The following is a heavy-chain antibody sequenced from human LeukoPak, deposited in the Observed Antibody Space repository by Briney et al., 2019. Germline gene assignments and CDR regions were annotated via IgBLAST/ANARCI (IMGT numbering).Heavy chain of an antibody. D-gene: IGHD6-13*01. CDR2: ITVVGGNK. Sequence: GGSLSLFCSASGFIFNNYAMTWVRQPPGKGLEWVSGITVVGGNKSKAASVSGTFTISSDTSKNTLYLQMTSLRGEDTAIYSCAKVLLYSSSRPLENWFDPWGQGTLVTVSS. CDR3: AKVLLYSSSRPLENWFDP. CDR1: GFIFNNYA. V-gene: IGHV3-23*01. J-gene: IGHJ5*02.